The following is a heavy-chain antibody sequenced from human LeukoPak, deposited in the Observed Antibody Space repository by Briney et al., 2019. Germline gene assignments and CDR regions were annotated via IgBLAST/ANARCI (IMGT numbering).Heavy chain of an antibody. Sequence: GGSLRLSCAASGVTFSNAWMSWGRQAPGKGLERVGRIKSKTDGGTTDYAAPVKGRFTISRDDSKNTLYLQMNSLKTEDTAVYYCTTYIGDAFDIWGQGTMVTVSS. V-gene: IGHV3-15*01. CDR2: IKSKTDGGTT. CDR3: TTYIGDAFDI. CDR1: GVTFSNAW. J-gene: IGHJ3*02.